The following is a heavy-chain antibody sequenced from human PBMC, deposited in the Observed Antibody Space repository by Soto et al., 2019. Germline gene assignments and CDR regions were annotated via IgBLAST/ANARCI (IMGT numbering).Heavy chain of an antibody. D-gene: IGHD6-13*01. J-gene: IGHJ6*02. CDR2: INPNSGGT. Sequence: GASVKVSCKASGYTFTGYYMHWVRQAPGQGLEWMGWINPNSGGTNYAQKFQGRVTMTRDTSISTAYMELSRLRSDDTAVYYCARVIHWVCYYYGMDVWGQGTTVTVS. CDR3: ARVIHWVCYYYGMDV. CDR1: GYTFTGYY. V-gene: IGHV1-2*02.